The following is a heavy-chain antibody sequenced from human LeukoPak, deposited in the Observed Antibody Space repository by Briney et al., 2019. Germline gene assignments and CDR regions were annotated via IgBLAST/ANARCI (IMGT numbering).Heavy chain of an antibody. Sequence: SETLSLTCAVYGGSFSGYYWSWIRQPPRRGLEGIGEMNHSGSTNYNPPLKSRVTISVDTSKNQFSLKLSSVTAADTAVYYCARVGPLYYYGSGSYYKKNWFDPWGQGTLVTVSS. CDR3: ARVGPLYYYGSGSYYKKNWFDP. CDR2: MNHSGST. V-gene: IGHV4-34*01. J-gene: IGHJ5*02. CDR1: GGSFSGYY. D-gene: IGHD3-10*01.